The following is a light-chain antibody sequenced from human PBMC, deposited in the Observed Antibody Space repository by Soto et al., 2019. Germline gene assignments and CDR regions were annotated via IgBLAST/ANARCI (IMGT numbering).Light chain of an antibody. CDR2: DDI. J-gene: IGLJ3*02. CDR3: AAWDDSLNGNWV. CDR1: ISNIGTKS. V-gene: IGLV1-44*01. Sequence: QSVLTQAPSASGTPGQRVTISCSGSISNIGTKSVNWHQQLPGPAPILLIYDDIERPSGVPERFSGAKSGTSASLAISGLQSEDEADYYCAAWDDSLNGNWVFGGGTKLTVL.